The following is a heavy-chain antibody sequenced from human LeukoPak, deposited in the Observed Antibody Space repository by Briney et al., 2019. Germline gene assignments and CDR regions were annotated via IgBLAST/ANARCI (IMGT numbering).Heavy chain of an antibody. CDR2: IRYDGSNK. J-gene: IGHJ1*01. CDR1: GFTFSSYW. D-gene: IGHD3-22*01. Sequence: GGSLRLSCAASGFTFSSYWMSWVRQAPGKGLEWVAFIRYDGSNKYYADSVKGRFTISRDNSKNTLCLQMNSLRAEDTAVYYCAKSFIGEYYYDSSGYYLPSAEYFQHWGQGTLVTVSS. V-gene: IGHV3-30*02. CDR3: AKSFIGEYYYDSSGYYLPSAEYFQH.